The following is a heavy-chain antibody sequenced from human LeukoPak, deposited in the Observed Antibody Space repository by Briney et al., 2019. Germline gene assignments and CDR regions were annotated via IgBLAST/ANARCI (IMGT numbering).Heavy chain of an antibody. J-gene: IGHJ4*02. V-gene: IGHV3-23*01. CDR2: ISGSGGST. D-gene: IGHD3-3*01. Sequence: PGGSLRLSCAASGFTFSTYAMSWVRQAPGKGLEWVSLISGSGGSTYYADSVKGRFTISRDNAKNSLYLQMNSLRAEDTAVYYCARGIDDFWSGLIDNWGQGILVTVSS. CDR1: GFTFSTYA. CDR3: ARGIDDFWSGLIDN.